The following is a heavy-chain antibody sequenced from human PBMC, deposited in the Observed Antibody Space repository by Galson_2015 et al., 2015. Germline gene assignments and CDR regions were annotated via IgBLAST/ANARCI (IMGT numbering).Heavy chain of an antibody. CDR3: ATGPFRQIISSLDY. CDR1: VYRLSEVS. Sequence: SVKVSCKVSVYRLSEVSIHWVRQAPGKGLEWVGGFDPEDGETIYAQKIQGRVTMTEDTSTDTAYMELTSLRSEDTAVYYCATGPFRQIISSLDYWGQETLVIVSS. V-gene: IGHV1-24*01. CDR2: FDPEDGET. D-gene: IGHD2-21*01. J-gene: IGHJ4*02.